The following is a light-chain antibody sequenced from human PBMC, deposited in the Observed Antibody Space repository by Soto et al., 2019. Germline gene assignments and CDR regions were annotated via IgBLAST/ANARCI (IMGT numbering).Light chain of an antibody. CDR1: QSISSSY. J-gene: IGKJ5*01. CDR3: QQRSNWPPIT. V-gene: IGKV3-11*01. Sequence: VLTESPATLSLSPGERATLSCRAIQSISSSYLAWFQQKPGQAPRLLIYDASNRATGIPARFSGSGSGTDFTLTISSLEPEDFAVYYCQQRSNWPPITFGQGTRVEIK. CDR2: DAS.